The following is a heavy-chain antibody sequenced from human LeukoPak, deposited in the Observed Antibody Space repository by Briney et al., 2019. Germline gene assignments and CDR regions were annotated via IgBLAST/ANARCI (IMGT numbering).Heavy chain of an antibody. J-gene: IGHJ5*02. CDR3: ARERITMVRGASTINWFDP. CDR1: GGSISSGGYY. CDR2: IYYSGST. V-gene: IGHV4-31*03. D-gene: IGHD3-10*01. Sequence: PSGTLSLTCTVSGGSISSGGYYWSWIRQHPGKGLERLGYIYYSGSTYYYPSLKSRVTISVDTSKKQFSLKLSSVTAADTAVYYCARERITMVRGASTINWFDPWGQGTLVTVPS.